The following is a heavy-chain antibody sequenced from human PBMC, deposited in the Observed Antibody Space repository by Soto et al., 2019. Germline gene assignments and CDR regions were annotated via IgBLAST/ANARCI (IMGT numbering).Heavy chain of an antibody. CDR3: ARGFYDSDGYSIPFDN. CDR2: MHHSGST. J-gene: IGHJ4*02. Sequence: PSETLSLTCTVSGGSISSYYWSWIRQPPGKGLEWIAYMHHSGSTNYNPSLKSRVTVSIDTSKSQVSLRLRSVTAADTAVYYCARGFYDSDGYSIPFDNWGQGTLVTVSS. D-gene: IGHD5-18*01. CDR1: GGSISSYY. V-gene: IGHV4-59*08.